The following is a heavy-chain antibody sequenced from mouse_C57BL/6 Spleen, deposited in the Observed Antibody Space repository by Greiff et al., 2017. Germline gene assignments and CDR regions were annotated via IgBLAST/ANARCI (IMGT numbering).Heavy chain of an antibody. V-gene: IGHV1-72*01. D-gene: IGHD1-1*01. CDR3: ESSGYYGTSSAY. J-gene: IGHJ3*01. CDR1: GYIFSSYW. Sequence: VQLQQPGSALVTPGASVKLFCKASGYIFSSYWMHGVTQRPGRGLVWIGGIDPGSGGTKYNEKFKSEATRTVDKPSSTAYIQHSSLTSEDSAVYCCESSGYYGTSSAYWGQGTLLTVSA. CDR2: IDPGSGGT.